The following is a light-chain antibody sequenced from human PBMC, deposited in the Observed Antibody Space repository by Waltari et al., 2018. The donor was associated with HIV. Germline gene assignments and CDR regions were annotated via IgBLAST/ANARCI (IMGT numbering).Light chain of an antibody. CDR1: QSVSTN. Sequence: EIVMTQSPATLSVSPGERATLSCRASQSVSTNLAWYQQKPGQAPRLLIYGASTRAIGLPARFSGSGSGTEFTLTISSLESEDFAVYYCQQYGYWPGLTSGGGTKVEIK. CDR2: GAS. J-gene: IGKJ4*01. CDR3: QQYGYWPGLT. V-gene: IGKV3-15*01.